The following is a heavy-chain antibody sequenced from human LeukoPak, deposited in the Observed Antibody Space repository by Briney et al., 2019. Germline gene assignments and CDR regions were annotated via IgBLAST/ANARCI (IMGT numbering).Heavy chain of an antibody. CDR1: GFTFSSYA. CDR2: ISGSGGST. V-gene: IGHV3-23*01. J-gene: IGHJ6*03. D-gene: IGHD5-12*01. Sequence: AGGSLRLSCAASGFTFSSYAMSWVRQAPGKGLEWVSAISGSGGSTYYADSVKGRFTISRDNSKNTLYLQMNSLRAEDTAVYYCAKDLRRRVATTYRHYYYYYMDVWGKGTTVTVSS. CDR3: AKDLRRRVATTYRHYYYYYMDV.